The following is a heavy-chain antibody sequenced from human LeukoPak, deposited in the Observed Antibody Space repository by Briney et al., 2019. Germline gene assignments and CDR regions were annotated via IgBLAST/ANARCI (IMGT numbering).Heavy chain of an antibody. CDR3: ARQGVSGWYPFDY. CDR2: IYTSGST. Sequence: PSETLSLTCTVSGGSISGPYWSWIRQPPGKGLEWIGYIYTSGSTNYNPSLKSRVTISVDTSKNQFPLKLSSVTAADTAVYYCARQGVSGWYPFDYWGQGTLVTVSS. D-gene: IGHD6-19*01. J-gene: IGHJ4*02. V-gene: IGHV4-4*09. CDR1: GGSISGPY.